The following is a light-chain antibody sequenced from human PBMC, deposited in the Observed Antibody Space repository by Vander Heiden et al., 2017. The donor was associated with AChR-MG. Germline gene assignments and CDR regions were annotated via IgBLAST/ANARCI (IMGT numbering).Light chain of an antibody. CDR1: QSVSSY. CDR2: DTS. Sequence: EIVLTQSPATLSLSPGERATLSCRASQSVSSYLAWYQQKPGQAPRLLIYDTSKRAAGIPARFSGSGSPPEFTLTISSLEPEDSAVYYCQQRSNWPLGFTFGQGTKLDI. CDR3: QQRSNWPLGFT. J-gene: IGKJ2*01. V-gene: IGKV3-11*01.